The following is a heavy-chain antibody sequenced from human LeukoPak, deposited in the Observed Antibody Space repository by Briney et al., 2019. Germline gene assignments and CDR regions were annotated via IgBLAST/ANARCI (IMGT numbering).Heavy chain of an antibody. Sequence: PGGSLTLSCAASGFTFSYHWMTWVRQAPGKGLEWVANIKNDGAVKNYVDSVKGRFTISRDNSKNTLYLQMNSLRAEDTAVYYCAKRSPHHEPYYYDYGMDVWGQGTTVTVSS. J-gene: IGHJ6*02. CDR3: AKRSPHHEPYYYDYGMDV. D-gene: IGHD4-17*01. V-gene: IGHV3-7*03. CDR2: IKNDGAVK. CDR1: GFTFSYHW.